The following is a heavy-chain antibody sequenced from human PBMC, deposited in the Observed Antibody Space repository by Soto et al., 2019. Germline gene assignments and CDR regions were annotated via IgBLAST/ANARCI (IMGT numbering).Heavy chain of an antibody. Sequence: QVQLQESGPGLVKPSQTLSLTCTVSGGSISSGGYYWSWIRQHPGKGLEWIGYIYYSGSTYYNPSLKSRVTISVDTSKNQFSLKLSSVTAADTAVYYCASHSERVPAAMPDAFDIWGQGTMVTVSS. CDR3: ASHSERVPAAMPDAFDI. CDR2: IYYSGST. V-gene: IGHV4-31*03. J-gene: IGHJ3*02. CDR1: GGSISSGGYY. D-gene: IGHD2-2*01.